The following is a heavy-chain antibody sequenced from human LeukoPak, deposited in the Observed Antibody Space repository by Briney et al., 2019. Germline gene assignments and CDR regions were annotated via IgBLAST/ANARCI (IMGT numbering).Heavy chain of an antibody. CDR1: GFTFSNCA. D-gene: IGHD3-22*01. Sequence: GGSLRLSCAASGFTFSNCAMHWVRQAPGKGLEYVSSISSNGGSTFYANSVKGRFTISRDNSRNTLFLQMGSLRAEDMAVYYCARDRWLYYFFDDLGQGPLVTVSS. CDR3: ARDRWLYYFFDD. V-gene: IGHV3-64*01. CDR2: ISSNGGST. J-gene: IGHJ4*02.